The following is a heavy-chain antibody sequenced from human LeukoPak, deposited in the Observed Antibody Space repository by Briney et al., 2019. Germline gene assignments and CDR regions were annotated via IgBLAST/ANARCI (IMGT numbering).Heavy chain of an antibody. J-gene: IGHJ2*01. CDR1: GFTFSSYA. V-gene: IGHV3-30*04. Sequence: GGSLRLSCAASGFTFSSYAMHWVRQAPGKGLEWVAVISYDGSNKYYADSVKGRFTISRDNSKNTLYLQMNSLRAEDTAVYYCAKPREYGGNSGNWYFDLWGRGTLVTVSS. D-gene: IGHD4-23*01. CDR2: ISYDGSNK. CDR3: AKPREYGGNSGNWYFDL.